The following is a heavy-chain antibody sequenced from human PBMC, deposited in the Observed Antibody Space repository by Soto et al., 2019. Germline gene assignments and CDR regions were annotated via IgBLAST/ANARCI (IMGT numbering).Heavy chain of an antibody. D-gene: IGHD3-22*01. CDR1: GFTFSSYA. Sequence: EVQLLESGGGLVQPGGSLRLSCAASGFTFSSYAMSWVRQAPGKGLEWVSAISGSGGSTYYADSVKGRFTISRDNSKNALYLQMNSLRAEDAAVYYCEKDLLYDPSYWGQGTLVTVSS. J-gene: IGHJ4*02. CDR2: ISGSGGST. V-gene: IGHV3-23*01. CDR3: EKDLLYDPSY.